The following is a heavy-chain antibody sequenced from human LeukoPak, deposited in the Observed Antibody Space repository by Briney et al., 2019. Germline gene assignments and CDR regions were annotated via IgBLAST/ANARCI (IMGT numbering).Heavy chain of an antibody. CDR1: GGSISSSSYY. CDR3: ARLPPDGNYYYYMDV. J-gene: IGHJ6*03. CDR2: IYYSGST. Sequence: SETLSLTCTVSGGSISSSSYYWGWIRQPPGKGLDWIGSIYYSGSTYHNPSLKSRVTISVDTSKNQFSLKLSSVTAADTAVYYCARLPPDGNYYYYMDVWGKGTTVTVSS. V-gene: IGHV4-39*07.